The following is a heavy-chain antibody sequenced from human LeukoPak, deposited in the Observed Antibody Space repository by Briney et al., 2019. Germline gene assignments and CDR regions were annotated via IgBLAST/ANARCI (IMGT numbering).Heavy chain of an antibody. D-gene: IGHD1-26*01. Sequence: ASVKVSCKASGYTFTSYAMNWVRQAPGQGLEWMGWINTNTGNPTYAQGFTGRFVFSLDTSVSTAYLQMRSLKAEDTAVYYCARSGSYYPGSWFDPWGQGTLVTVSS. J-gene: IGHJ5*02. CDR2: INTNTGNP. V-gene: IGHV7-4-1*01. CDR3: ARSGSYYPGSWFDP. CDR1: GYTFTSYA.